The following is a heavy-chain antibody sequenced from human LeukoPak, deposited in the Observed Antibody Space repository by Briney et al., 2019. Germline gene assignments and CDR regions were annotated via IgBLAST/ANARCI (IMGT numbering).Heavy chain of an antibody. J-gene: IGHJ5*02. CDR3: ARPRRIVGATTSGGWFDP. CDR2: INHSGST. Sequence: PSETLSLTCAVYGGSFSGYYWSWIRQPPGKGLEWIGEINHSGSTNYNPSLKSRVTISVDTSKNQFSLKLSSVTAADTAVYYCARPRRIVGATTSGGWFDPWGQGTLVTVSS. V-gene: IGHV4-34*01. D-gene: IGHD1-26*01. CDR1: GGSFSGYY.